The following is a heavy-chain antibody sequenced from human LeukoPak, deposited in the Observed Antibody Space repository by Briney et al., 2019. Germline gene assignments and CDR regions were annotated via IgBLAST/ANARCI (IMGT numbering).Heavy chain of an antibody. CDR1: GLTFSPSG. CDR3: ARDGPNWSRDC. CDR2: IATGSSHI. D-gene: IGHD7-27*01. Sequence: GGSLRISCAASGLTFSPSGMTWVRQAPGKGLEWVSTIATGSSHIFYADSVKGRFTTSRDDAENSLYLQLHSLRIEDTGIYYCARDGPNWSRDCWGQGTLVTVSS. J-gene: IGHJ4*02. V-gene: IGHV3-21*01.